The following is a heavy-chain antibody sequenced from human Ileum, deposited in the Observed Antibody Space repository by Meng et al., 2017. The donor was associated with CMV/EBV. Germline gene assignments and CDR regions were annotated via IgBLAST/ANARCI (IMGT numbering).Heavy chain of an antibody. CDR1: GFTFSSFS. V-gene: IGHV3-66*01. CDR3: VRDYYSAFDI. D-gene: IGHD3-10*01. J-gene: IGHJ3*02. Sequence: GESLKISCAASGFTFSSFSMNWVRQAPGKGLEWVSFIYGGVTTSYADSVKGRFTISRDNSRNTLYLQMNSLRAEDTAVYYCVRDYYSAFDIWGQGTVVTVSS. CDR2: IYGGVTT.